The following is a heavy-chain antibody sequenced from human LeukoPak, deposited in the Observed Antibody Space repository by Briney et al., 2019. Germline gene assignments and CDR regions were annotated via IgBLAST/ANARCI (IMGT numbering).Heavy chain of an antibody. CDR1: GFTFSHYA. CDR2: IYSGGNT. J-gene: IGHJ5*02. D-gene: IGHD3-10*01. Sequence: GGSLRLSCAASGFTFSHYAMSWVRQAPGKGLEWVSVIYSGGNTYYTDSVKGRFTISRDNSKNTLYLQMNSLRAEDTAVYYCARGVYYGSGSYIGDPWGQGTLVTVSS. CDR3: ARGVYYGSGSYIGDP. V-gene: IGHV3-53*01.